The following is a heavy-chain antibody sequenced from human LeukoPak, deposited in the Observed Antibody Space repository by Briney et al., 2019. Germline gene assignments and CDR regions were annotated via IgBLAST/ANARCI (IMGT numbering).Heavy chain of an antibody. Sequence: SVKVCCKASGATFSSYAFSWVRQAPAQGLEWMGMIIPILGIANYAQKFQGRVTITADKSTSTAYMELSSLRSEDTAVYYCAGPSGYFYWGQGTLVTVSS. CDR3: AGPSGYFY. CDR2: IIPILGIA. D-gene: IGHD3-3*01. J-gene: IGHJ4*02. CDR1: GATFSSYA. V-gene: IGHV1-69*04.